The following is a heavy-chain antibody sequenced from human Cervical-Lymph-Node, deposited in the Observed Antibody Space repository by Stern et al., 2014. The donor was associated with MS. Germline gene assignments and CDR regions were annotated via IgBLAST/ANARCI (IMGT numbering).Heavy chain of an antibody. CDR2: ITHDGSEK. D-gene: IGHD1-1*01. V-gene: IGHV3-7*01. CDR1: GFTFTHYW. CDR3: GGDVSER. Sequence: EVQLEASGGGLVQPGESLRLSCAASGFTFTHYWMAWVRQAPGKGLEWVASITHDGSEKYYAESVMGRFTISRDNAKKSVYLQMNSLRVEDTAVYYCGGDVSERWGQGTLVIVSS. J-gene: IGHJ1*01.